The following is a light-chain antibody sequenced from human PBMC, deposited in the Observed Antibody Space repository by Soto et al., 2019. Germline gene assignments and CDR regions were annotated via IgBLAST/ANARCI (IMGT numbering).Light chain of an antibody. CDR1: QSIGNW. J-gene: IGKJ1*01. CDR3: HQFNSYSWT. Sequence: DIQMTQSPSTLSASVGDRVTISCRASQSIGNWLAWYQQKPGKAPNLLIYKASSLESGVPSRFSGSGSGTEFTLTISSLQPDDFATYYCHQFNSYSWTFGQGTKVEIK. CDR2: KAS. V-gene: IGKV1-5*03.